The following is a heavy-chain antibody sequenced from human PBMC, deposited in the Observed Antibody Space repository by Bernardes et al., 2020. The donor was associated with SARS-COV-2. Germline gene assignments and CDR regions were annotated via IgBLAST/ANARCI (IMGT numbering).Heavy chain of an antibody. CDR2: IYYSGSP. CDR3: ARGIPQSITIFGVVIPGNWFDP. J-gene: IGHJ5*02. Sequence: SETLSLTCTVPGGSISSSSYYWGWIRPPPGKGLGWIWSIYYSGSPYYNPSLKSRVTISVDTSKNQFSLKLSSVTAADTAVYYCARGIPQSITIFGVVIPGNWFDPWGQGTLVTVSS. V-gene: IGHV4-39*07. D-gene: IGHD3-3*01. CDR1: GGSISSSSYY.